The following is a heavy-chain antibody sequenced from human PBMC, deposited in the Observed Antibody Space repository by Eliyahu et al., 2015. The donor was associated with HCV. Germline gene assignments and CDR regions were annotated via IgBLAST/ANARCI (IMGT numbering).Heavy chain of an antibody. J-gene: IGHJ4*02. D-gene: IGHD3-22*01. CDR2: IIPIFGTA. CDR1: GGTFSSYS. CDR3: ARGPETKSAYYYNY. V-gene: IGHV1-69*01. Sequence: QVQLVQSGAEVKEPGSSVKVSCKASGGTFSSYSIDWVRQAPGQGLEWLGGIIPIFGTANYAQKFQGRLTITADESTSTAYMELSSLRSEDTAVYYCARGPETKSAYYYNYWGQGTLVTVSS.